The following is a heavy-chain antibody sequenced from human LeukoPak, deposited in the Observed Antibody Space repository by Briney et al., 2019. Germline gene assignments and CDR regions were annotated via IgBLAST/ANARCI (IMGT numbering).Heavy chain of an antibody. Sequence: GASVKVSCKASGYTFTGYYMHWVRQAPGQGLEWMGRINPNSGGTNYAQKFQGRVTMTRGTSISTAYMELSRLRSDDTAVYYCAREYSSGWFEMDYYGMDVWGQGTTVTVSS. D-gene: IGHD6-19*01. CDR3: AREYSSGWFEMDYYGMDV. J-gene: IGHJ6*02. CDR2: INPNSGGT. V-gene: IGHV1-2*06. CDR1: GYTFTGYY.